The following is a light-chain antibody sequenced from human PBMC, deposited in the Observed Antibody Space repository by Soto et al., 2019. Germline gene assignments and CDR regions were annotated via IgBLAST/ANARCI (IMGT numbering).Light chain of an antibody. CDR3: QQYQSYSS. CDR2: RAS. CDR1: RNVNTW. Sequence: DIQLTQSPSTLSASVEDRVTITCRASRNVNTWVAWYQQKPGKAPNLLIYRASTLETGVPSRFSGSGSGTEFTLTISSLQPDDFATYFCQQYQSYSSFAGGTKVEIK. V-gene: IGKV1-5*01. J-gene: IGKJ4*01.